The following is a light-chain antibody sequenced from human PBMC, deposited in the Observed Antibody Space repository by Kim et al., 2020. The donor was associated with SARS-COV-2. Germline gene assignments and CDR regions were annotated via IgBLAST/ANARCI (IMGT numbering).Light chain of an antibody. CDR3: QSYDSSLSGVV. Sequence: QSVLTQPPSVSGAPGQRVAISCIGSSSNIGAGYDVHWYQQLPGTAPKLLIYRNSNRPSGVPDRFSGSKSGTSASLAITGLQAEDEADYYCQSYDSSLSGVVFGGGTQLTVL. J-gene: IGLJ2*01. CDR2: RNS. CDR1: SSNIGAGYD. V-gene: IGLV1-40*01.